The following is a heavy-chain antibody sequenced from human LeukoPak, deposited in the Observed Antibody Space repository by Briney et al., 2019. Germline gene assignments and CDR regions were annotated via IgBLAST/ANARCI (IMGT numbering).Heavy chain of an antibody. CDR1: GYTFTSYD. CDR3: ARGGDIAVVPAAMVGP. J-gene: IGHJ5*02. D-gene: IGHD2-2*01. CDR2: MNTDSGNT. V-gene: IGHV1-8*01. Sequence: ASVKVSCKASGYTFTSYDINWVRQATGQGLEWMGWMNTDSGNTGHAQKFQGRLTMTRDTSTNTAYMELSSLRSEDTAVYYCARGGDIAVVPAAMVGPWGQGTLVTVSS.